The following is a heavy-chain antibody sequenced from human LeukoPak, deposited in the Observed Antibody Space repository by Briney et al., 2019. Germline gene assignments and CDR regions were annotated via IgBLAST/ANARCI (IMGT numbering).Heavy chain of an antibody. CDR3: AREYTAMVTAYFDY. CDR1: GFTFDDYG. D-gene: IGHD5-18*01. V-gene: IGHV3-20*04. Sequence: PGGSLRLSCAASGFTFDDYGMSWVRQAPGKGLEWVSGINWNGGSTGYADSAKGRFTISRDNAKNSLYLQMNSLRAEDTALYYCAREYTAMVTAYFDYWGQGTLVTVSS. J-gene: IGHJ4*02. CDR2: INWNGGST.